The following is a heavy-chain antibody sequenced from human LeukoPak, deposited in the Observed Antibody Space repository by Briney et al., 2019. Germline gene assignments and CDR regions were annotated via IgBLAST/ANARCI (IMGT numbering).Heavy chain of an antibody. CDR1: GFAFSSYS. CDR2: ISSGSSFK. J-gene: IGHJ5*02. D-gene: IGHD1-14*01. Sequence: PGGSLRLSCAASGFAFSSYSMNWVRQAPGKGLEWVSSISSGSSFKYYADSVKGRFTISRDNAKNSLYLQMNSLRAEDTALYYCARDRGGLAEFDPWGQGTLVTVSS. CDR3: ARDRGGLAEFDP. V-gene: IGHV3-21*04.